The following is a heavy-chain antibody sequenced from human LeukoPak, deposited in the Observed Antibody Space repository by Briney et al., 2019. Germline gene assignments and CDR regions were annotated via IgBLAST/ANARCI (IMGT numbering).Heavy chain of an antibody. CDR2: IYHSGST. CDR1: GGSISSSSYY. D-gene: IGHD3-22*01. V-gene: IGHV4-39*07. Sequence: SETLSLTCTVSGGSISSSSYYWGWIRQPPGKGLEWIGSIYHSGSTYYNPSLKSRVTISVDTSKNQFSLKLSSVTAADTAVYYCARAGGYSSGYAYWGQGTLVTVSS. J-gene: IGHJ4*02. CDR3: ARAGGYSSGYAY.